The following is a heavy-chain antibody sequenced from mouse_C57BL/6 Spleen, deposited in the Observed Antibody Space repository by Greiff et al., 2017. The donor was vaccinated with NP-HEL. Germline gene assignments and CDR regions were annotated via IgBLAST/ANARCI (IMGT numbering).Heavy chain of an antibody. CDR2: ISSGSSTI. J-gene: IGHJ4*01. D-gene: IGHD2-3*01. CDR1: GFTFSDYG. Sequence: EVKLVESGGGLVKPGGSLKLSCAASGFTFSDYGMHWVRQAPEKGLEWVAYISSGSSTIYYADTVKGRCTISRDNAKNTLFLQMTSLRSEDTAMYYCASYDGYPYDAMDYWGQGTSVTVSS. CDR3: ASYDGYPYDAMDY. V-gene: IGHV5-17*01.